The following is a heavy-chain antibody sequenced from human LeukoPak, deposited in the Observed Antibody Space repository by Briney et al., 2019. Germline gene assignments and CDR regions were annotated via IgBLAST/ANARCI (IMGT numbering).Heavy chain of an antibody. CDR2: INPSGGST. D-gene: IGHD2-21*02. CDR3: ARVVPGTTWVGTYFDN. V-gene: IGHV1-46*01. CDR1: GYTSTNYY. Sequence: GASVKVSCKASGYTSTNYYMHWVRQAPGQGLEWMGIINPSGGSTSNAQKFQGRVTMTRDTSTSTVYMELSSLRSEDTAVYYCARVVPGTTWVGTYFDNWGQGTLVTVSS. J-gene: IGHJ4*02.